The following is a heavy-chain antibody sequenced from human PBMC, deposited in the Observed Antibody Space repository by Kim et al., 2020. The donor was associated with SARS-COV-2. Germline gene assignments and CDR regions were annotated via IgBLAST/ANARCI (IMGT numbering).Heavy chain of an antibody. CDR2: ISYDGSNK. CDR3: ARDPCSRLRVPTYF. Sequence: GGSLRLSCAASGFTFSSCAIHLVRNAPGKGLEWVAVISYDGSNKNYAESLKGRLTISRENYTNTLYLQMNSLRAEDTALYYLARDPCSRLRVPTYF. V-gene: IGHV3-30-3*01. CDR1: GFTFSSCA. J-gene: IGHJ1*01. D-gene: IGHD3-10*01.